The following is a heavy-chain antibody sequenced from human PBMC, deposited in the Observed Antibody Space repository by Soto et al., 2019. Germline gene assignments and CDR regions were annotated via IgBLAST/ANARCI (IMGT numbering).Heavy chain of an antibody. J-gene: IGHJ4*02. CDR1: GFTFTNSW. V-gene: IGHV5-51*01. D-gene: IGHD4-17*01. CDR2: IYPGDSDT. Sequence: PGESLKISCKASGFTFTNSWIGWVRQMPGKGLECMGIIYPGDSDTRYSPSFQGQVTISADKSINTAYLQWSSLKASDTAMYYCARHYGGFDYWGQGTLVTVPQ. CDR3: ARHYGGFDY.